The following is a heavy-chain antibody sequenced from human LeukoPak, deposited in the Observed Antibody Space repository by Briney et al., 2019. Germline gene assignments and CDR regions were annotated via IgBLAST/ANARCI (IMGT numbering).Heavy chain of an antibody. J-gene: IGHJ4*02. D-gene: IGHD1-26*01. CDR2: INHSGST. V-gene: IGHV4-34*01. CDR3: ARARIVDSTSPPAY. Sequence: NPSETLSLTCAVYGGSFSGYYWSWIRQPTGKGLEWIGEINHSGSTNYNPSLKSRVTISVDTSKNQFSLKLSSVTAADTAVYYCARARIVDSTSPPAYWGQGTLVTVSS. CDR1: GGSFSGYY.